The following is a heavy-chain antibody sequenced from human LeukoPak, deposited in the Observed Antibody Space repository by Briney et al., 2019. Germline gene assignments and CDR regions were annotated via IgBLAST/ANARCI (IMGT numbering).Heavy chain of an antibody. Sequence: GGSLRLSCAASGFTFSSYEMNWVRQAPGKGLEWVSYISSSGSTIYYADSVKGRFTISRDNAKNSLYLQMNSLRAEDTAVYYCARVLNYDFWRTSYYYYYYMDVWGKGTTVTVSS. CDR3: ARVLNYDFWRTSYYYYYYMDV. V-gene: IGHV3-48*03. CDR1: GFTFSSYE. CDR2: ISSSGSTI. J-gene: IGHJ6*03. D-gene: IGHD3-3*01.